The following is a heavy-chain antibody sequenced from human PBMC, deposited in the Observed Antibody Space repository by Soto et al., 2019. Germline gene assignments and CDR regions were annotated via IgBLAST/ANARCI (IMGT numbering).Heavy chain of an antibody. CDR3: ARIGTLDWPDNS. CDR2: IIPMYGTA. CDR1: GGSFGTYV. J-gene: IGHJ4*02. V-gene: IGHV1-69*12. Sequence: QVQLVQSGAEVKKPGSSVKVSCKASGGSFGTYVISWVRQAPGQGLEWMGGIIPMYGTASYAQNFQGSVTFTADESTSTVFKELSSLRSEDTAVYYCARIGTLDWPDNSWGQGTLVTVSS. D-gene: IGHD3-9*01.